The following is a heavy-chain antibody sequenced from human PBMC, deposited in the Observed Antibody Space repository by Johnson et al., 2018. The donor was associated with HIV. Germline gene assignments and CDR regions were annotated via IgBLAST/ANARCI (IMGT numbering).Heavy chain of an antibody. V-gene: IGHV3-30*04. J-gene: IGHJ3*02. CDR3: AKDLYSSSWTNDAFDI. D-gene: IGHD6-13*01. CDR2: ISYDGSNK. Sequence: VQLVESGGGVVQPGRSLRLSCAASGFTFSSYAMHWVRQAPGKGLEWVAVISYDGSNKYYADSVKGRFTISRDNSKNTLYLQMNRLRAEDTAVYYCAKDLYSSSWTNDAFDIWGQGTMVTVSS. CDR1: GFTFSSYA.